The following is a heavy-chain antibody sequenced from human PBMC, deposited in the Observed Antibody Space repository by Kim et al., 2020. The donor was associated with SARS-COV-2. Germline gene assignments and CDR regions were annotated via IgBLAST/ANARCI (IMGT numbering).Heavy chain of an antibody. D-gene: IGHD4-17*01. CDR2: ISSSSSYI. Sequence: GGSLRLSCAASGFTFSSYSMNWVRQAPGKGLEWVSSISSSSSYIYYADSVKGRFTISRDNAKNSLYLQMNSLRAEDTAVYYCARDRDYGGNSSPLLLIYWGQGTLVAVSS. V-gene: IGHV3-21*01. CDR1: GFTFSSYS. J-gene: IGHJ4*02. CDR3: ARDRDYGGNSSPLLLIY.